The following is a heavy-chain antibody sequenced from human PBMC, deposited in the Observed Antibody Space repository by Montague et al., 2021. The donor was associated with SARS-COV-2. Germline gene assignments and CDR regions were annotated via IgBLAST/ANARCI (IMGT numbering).Heavy chain of an antibody. CDR3: AEEGSRIELWVHPGDSGVDV. D-gene: IGHD5-18*01. CDR1: RFIFSNYP. Sequence: SLRLSCAASRFIFSNYPMSWVRQAPGKGLEWVSGISDSGGSTYYADSVKGRFTISRDNSKNALYLQMNSLSAEDTAVYYCAEEGSRIELWVHPGDSGVDVCGQGTTVTVSS. V-gene: IGHV3-23*01. J-gene: IGHJ6*02. CDR2: ISDSGGST.